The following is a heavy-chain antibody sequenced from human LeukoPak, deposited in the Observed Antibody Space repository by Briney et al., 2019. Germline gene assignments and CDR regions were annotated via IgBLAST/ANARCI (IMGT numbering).Heavy chain of an antibody. CDR2: ISGSGGST. CDR3: ATRPRGYRATSGDY. J-gene: IGHJ4*02. Sequence: GGSLRLSCAASGFTFSSYAMSWVRQASGKGLEWVSAISGSGGSTYYADSVKGRFTISRDNSKNTLYLQMNSLRAEDTAVYYCATRPRGYRATSGDYWGQGTLVTVSS. D-gene: IGHD5-18*01. V-gene: IGHV3-23*01. CDR1: GFTFSSYA.